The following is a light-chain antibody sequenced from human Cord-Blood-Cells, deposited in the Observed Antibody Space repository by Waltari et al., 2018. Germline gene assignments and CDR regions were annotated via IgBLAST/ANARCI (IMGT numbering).Light chain of an antibody. Sequence: SYELTQPPSVSVSPGQTASITCSGDKLGDKYACWYQQKPGQSPVLVIYQDSKRPSGIPGQFSCSNVGSSGTLPLSGTQAMDEADYYCQAWDSSTVVVGGGTKLTVL. CDR2: QDS. V-gene: IGLV3-1*01. CDR1: KLGDKY. J-gene: IGLJ2*01. CDR3: QAWDSSTVV.